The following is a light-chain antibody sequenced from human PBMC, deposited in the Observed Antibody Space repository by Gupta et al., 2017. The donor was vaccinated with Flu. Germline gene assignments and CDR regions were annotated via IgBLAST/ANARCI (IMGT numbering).Light chain of an antibody. Sequence: ESVLMQSLGTLSLSPGERGTLSCWASQNISSRYLAWYQQKFGQAPRLLMYGAFNRATGIPDRFSGSASGTDFTLTISRLEPEDYAVYYCHQHGSSPWTFGQGTKVEIK. J-gene: IGKJ1*01. V-gene: IGKV3-20*01. CDR1: QNISSRY. CDR3: HQHGSSPWT. CDR2: GAF.